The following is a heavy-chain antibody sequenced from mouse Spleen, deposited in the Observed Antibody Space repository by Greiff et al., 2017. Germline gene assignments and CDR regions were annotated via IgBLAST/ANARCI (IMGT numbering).Heavy chain of an antibody. CDR3: TTPYGNSWFAY. CDR1: GFNIKDYY. D-gene: IGHD2-1*01. V-gene: IGHV14-1*01. Sequence: VHVKQSGAELVRPGASVKLSCTASGFNIKDYYMHWVKQRPEQGLEWIGRIDPEDGDTEYAPKFQGKATMTADTSSNTAYLQLSSLTSEDTAVYYCTTPYGNSWFAYWGQGTLVTVSA. J-gene: IGHJ3*01. CDR2: IDPEDGDT.